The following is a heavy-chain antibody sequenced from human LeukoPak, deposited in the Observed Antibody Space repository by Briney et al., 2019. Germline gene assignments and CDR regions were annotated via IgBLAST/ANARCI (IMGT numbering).Heavy chain of an antibody. D-gene: IGHD3-3*01. CDR1: GGSISSYY. Sequence: PSETLSLTCTVSGGSISSYYWSWIRQPAGKGLEWIGRIYTSGSTNYNPSLKSRVTMSVDTSKNQFSLKLRSVTAADTAVYYCARGVPSGYYYYYMDVWGKGTTVTISS. V-gene: IGHV4-4*07. J-gene: IGHJ6*03. CDR2: IYTSGST. CDR3: ARGVPSGYYYYYMDV.